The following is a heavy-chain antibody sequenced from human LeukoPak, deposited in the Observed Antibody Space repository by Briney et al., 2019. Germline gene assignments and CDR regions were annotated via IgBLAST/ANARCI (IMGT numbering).Heavy chain of an antibody. J-gene: IGHJ3*02. Sequence: PGGSLRLXCAASKFTFSSHDMHWVRQAPGKGLEWVSFISSSGGTIYLADSVKGRFTISRDNARNSLYLQMNSLRAEDTALYYCVRDDGGSTFDTWGQGTMVTVSS. CDR2: ISSSGGTI. CDR1: KFTFSSHD. CDR3: VRDDGGSTFDT. D-gene: IGHD3-10*01. V-gene: IGHV3-48*03.